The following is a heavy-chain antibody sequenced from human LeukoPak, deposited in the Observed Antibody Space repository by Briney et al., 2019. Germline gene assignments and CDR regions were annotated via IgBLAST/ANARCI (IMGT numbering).Heavy chain of an antibody. CDR3: ARSVPTFGVAVPGYHFFDF. D-gene: IGHD2-21*02. Sequence: PSETLSLTCTVSGGSISTFYWSWIRQPPGKGLEWICYIYYSGSTNYNPSLKSRVTISVDTSKNQFSLQLTSMTAADTAVYYCARSVPTFGVAVPGYHFFDFWGQGTLVTVSS. J-gene: IGHJ4*02. CDR1: GGSISTFY. CDR2: IYYSGST. V-gene: IGHV4-59*08.